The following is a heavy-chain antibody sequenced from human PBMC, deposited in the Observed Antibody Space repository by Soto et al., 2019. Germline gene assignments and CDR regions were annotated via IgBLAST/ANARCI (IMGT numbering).Heavy chain of an antibody. V-gene: IGHV1-18*01. CDR1: GYTFTSYG. J-gene: IGHJ6*02. D-gene: IGHD3-3*01. CDR3: ARDRSPXYDFWSGSIGGYYYYGMDV. CDR2: ISAYNGNT. Sequence: QVQLVQSGAEVKKPGASVKVSCKASGYTFTSYGISWVRQAPGQGLEWMGWISAYNGNTNYAQKLQGRVTMTTDTSTSTAYMDLRSLRSDDTAVYYSARDRSPXYDFWSGSIGGYYYYGMDVWGQGTTVTVSS.